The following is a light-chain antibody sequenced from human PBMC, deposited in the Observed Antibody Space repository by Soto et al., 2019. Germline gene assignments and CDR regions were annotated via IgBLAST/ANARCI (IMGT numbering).Light chain of an antibody. CDR1: QSIDSH. CDR3: QKRTTPTT. J-gene: IGKJ4*01. CDR2: NAF. Sequence: EIVLTQSPATLSLSPGERATLTCRASQSIDSHLGWYQQKRGQAPRLLIYNAFQRVGGVPPRFSGSVSGTDFTLTISRLEPEDLAVYYCQKRTTPTTFGGGTKVEI. V-gene: IGKV3-11*01.